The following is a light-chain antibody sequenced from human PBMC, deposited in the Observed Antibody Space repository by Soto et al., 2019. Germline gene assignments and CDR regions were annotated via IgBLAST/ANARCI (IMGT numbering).Light chain of an antibody. Sequence: PSSLSASVGDRVTITCQASQDISNYLNWYQQKPGKAPKLLIYDASNLETGVPSRFSGSGSGTEFTLTISSLQPEDSATYYCQQFHIDPFTFGGGTKWIS. V-gene: IGKV1-33*01. J-gene: IGKJ4*01. CDR1: QDISNY. CDR2: DAS. CDR3: QQFHIDPFT.